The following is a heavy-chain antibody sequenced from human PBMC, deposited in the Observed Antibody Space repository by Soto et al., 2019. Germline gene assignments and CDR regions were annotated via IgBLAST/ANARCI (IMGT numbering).Heavy chain of an antibody. D-gene: IGHD3-3*01. Sequence: QVHLVESGGGVVQPGGSLRLSCAGSGFTFSDYGMHWVRQAPGKGLEWVAVLWYDGSGEYYTDSVRGRFTISRVNSKYTLYLQMNNLRDEDTGVYYCARDSVRFLEHFSKDYFDYWGQGTRVTVSS. CDR2: LWYDGSGE. CDR1: GFTFSDYG. V-gene: IGHV3-33*08. CDR3: ARDSVRFLEHFSKDYFDY. J-gene: IGHJ4*02.